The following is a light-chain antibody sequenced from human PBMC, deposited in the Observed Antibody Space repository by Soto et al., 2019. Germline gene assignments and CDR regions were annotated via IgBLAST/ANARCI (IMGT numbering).Light chain of an antibody. CDR2: GAS. J-gene: IGKJ5*01. CDR3: QQYGSSPPIT. Sequence: IVMTQSPAALSVSPGERVTLSCRASQSVSINLAWYQQKPGRAPRLLIYGASSRATGIPDRFSGSGSGTDFTLTISRLEPEDFAVYYCQQYGSSPPITFGQGTRLEIK. V-gene: IGKV3-20*01. CDR1: QSVSIN.